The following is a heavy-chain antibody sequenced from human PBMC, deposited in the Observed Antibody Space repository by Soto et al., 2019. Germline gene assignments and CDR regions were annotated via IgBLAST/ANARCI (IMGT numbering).Heavy chain of an antibody. J-gene: IGHJ6*02. CDR2: ISGSGGST. CDR1: GFTFSSYA. Sequence: GSLRLSCAASGFTFSSYAMSWVRQAPGKGLEWVSAISGSGGSTYYADSVKGQFTISRDNSKNTLYLQMNSLRAEDTAVYYCAKALNQPRAVPMVRGVRGYYYGMDVWGQGTTVTVSS. D-gene: IGHD3-10*01. CDR3: AKALNQPRAVPMVRGVRGYYYGMDV. V-gene: IGHV3-23*01.